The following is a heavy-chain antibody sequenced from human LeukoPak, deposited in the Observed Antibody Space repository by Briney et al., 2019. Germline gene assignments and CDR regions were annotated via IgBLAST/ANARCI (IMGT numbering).Heavy chain of an antibody. J-gene: IGHJ4*02. D-gene: IGHD1-26*01. Sequence: GGSLRLSCAASGFTFSSYSMNWVRQAPGKGLEWVSSISSSSSYIYYADSVKGRFTISRDNAKNSLYLQMNSLRAEDTAVYYCARTGIVGATTGFDYWGQGTLVTVSS. CDR3: ARTGIVGATTGFDY. CDR2: ISSSSSYI. CDR1: GFTFSSYS. V-gene: IGHV3-21*01.